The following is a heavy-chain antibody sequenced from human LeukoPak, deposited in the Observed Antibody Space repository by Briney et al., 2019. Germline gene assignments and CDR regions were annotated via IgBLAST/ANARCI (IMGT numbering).Heavy chain of an antibody. Sequence: SETLSLTCTVSGGSISSSSYYWGWIRQPPGKGLEWIGSTYYSGSTSYNPSLKSRVTISVDTSKNQFSLRLSSVTAADTAVYYCARQLWFGESKDYWGQGTLVTVSS. D-gene: IGHD3-10*01. CDR1: GGSISSSSYY. CDR3: ARQLWFGESKDY. J-gene: IGHJ4*02. CDR2: TYYSGST. V-gene: IGHV4-39*01.